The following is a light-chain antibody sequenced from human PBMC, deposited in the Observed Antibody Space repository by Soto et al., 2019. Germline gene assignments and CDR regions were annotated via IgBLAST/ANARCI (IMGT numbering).Light chain of an antibody. CDR2: RNN. CDR1: SSNIGSNY. V-gene: IGLV1-47*01. J-gene: IGLJ2*01. CDR3: AAWDDSLSGVV. Sequence: QSELTQPPSASGTPGQRVTISCSGSSSNIGSNYVFWYQHLPGTAPKLLIYRNNQRPSGVPDRFSGSKSGTSASLAISGLRSEDETDYYCAAWDDSLSGVVFGGGTKVTVL.